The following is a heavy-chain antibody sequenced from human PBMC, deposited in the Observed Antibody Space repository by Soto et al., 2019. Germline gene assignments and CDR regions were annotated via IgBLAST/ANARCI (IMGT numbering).Heavy chain of an antibody. D-gene: IGHD4-17*01. J-gene: IGHJ5*02. Sequence: QVQLQESGPGLVKPSETLSLTCTVSGGPTSNYYWNWIRQSPGRGLEWIGYVSSSGNINYNPSLKSRVTISLDTSKSQFSLRLRSVTAADTAVYYCAREGDFGDDRGGLDPWGQGTLVTVSS. CDR2: VSSSGNI. CDR3: AREGDFGDDRGGLDP. CDR1: GGPTSNYY. V-gene: IGHV4-59*01.